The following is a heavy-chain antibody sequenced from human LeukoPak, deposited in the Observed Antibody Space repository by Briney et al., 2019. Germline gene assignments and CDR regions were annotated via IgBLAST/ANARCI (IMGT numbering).Heavy chain of an antibody. Sequence: SETLSLTCTVSGGSISSYYWSWIRQPAGKGLEWIGRIYTSGSTNYNPSLKSRVTMSVDTSKNQFSLKLSSVTAADTAVYYCARIKKIRITIFGVVTEDWFDPWGQGTLVTVSS. J-gene: IGHJ5*02. CDR2: IYTSGST. V-gene: IGHV4-4*07. CDR1: GGSISSYY. CDR3: ARIKKIRITIFGVVTEDWFDP. D-gene: IGHD3-3*01.